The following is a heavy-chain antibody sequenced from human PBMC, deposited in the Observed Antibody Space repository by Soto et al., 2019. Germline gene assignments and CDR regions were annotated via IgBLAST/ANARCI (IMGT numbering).Heavy chain of an antibody. D-gene: IGHD2-15*01. V-gene: IGHV1-69*01. J-gene: IGHJ6*02. CDR1: GGTFSSYA. CDR2: IIPIFGTA. CDR3: ALGYCSGGSCYSEYYYYGMDV. Sequence: QVQLVQSGAEVKKPGSSVKVSCKASGGTFSSYAISWVRQAPGQGLEWMGGIIPIFGTANYAQKFQGRVTITADESTSTAYMELSSLRSEDTVVYYCALGYCSGGSCYSEYYYYGMDVWGQGTTVTVSS.